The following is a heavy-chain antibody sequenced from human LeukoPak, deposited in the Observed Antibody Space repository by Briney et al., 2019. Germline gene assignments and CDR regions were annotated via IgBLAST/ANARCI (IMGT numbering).Heavy chain of an antibody. CDR2: IYYSGST. V-gene: IGHV4-39*07. J-gene: IGHJ4*02. Sequence: SETLSLTCTVSGASVSGSAYYWGWIRQPPGKGLEWIGNIYYSGSTYYNESLESRVTISVDKSKNQFSLKLSSVTAADTAVYYCARDRAAGSTYYFDYWGQGTLVTVSS. D-gene: IGHD6-13*01. CDR3: ARDRAAGSTYYFDY. CDR1: GASVSGSAYY.